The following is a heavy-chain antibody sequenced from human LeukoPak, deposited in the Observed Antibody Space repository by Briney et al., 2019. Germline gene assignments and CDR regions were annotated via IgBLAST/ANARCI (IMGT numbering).Heavy chain of an antibody. V-gene: IGHV1-18*01. Sequence: ASVKVSCKASGYTFYYYGISWVRQAPGQGLEWMGWISAYNGNTNYAQKLQGRVTMTTDTSTSTAYMELRSLRSDDTAVYYCARDLMVRGPMDVWGKGTTVTVSS. CDR2: ISAYNGNT. D-gene: IGHD3-10*01. CDR1: GYTFYYYG. CDR3: ARDLMVRGPMDV. J-gene: IGHJ6*03.